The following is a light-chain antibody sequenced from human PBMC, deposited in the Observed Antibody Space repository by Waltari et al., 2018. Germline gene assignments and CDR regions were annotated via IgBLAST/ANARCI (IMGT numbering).Light chain of an antibody. CDR3: SSRGSNGNHLV. V-gene: IGLV3-19*01. Sequence: YQQKPGQVPVIVIYGKHTRASAIPDRFSGSSSGNTASLTSTGAQEEDEADYYCSSRGSNGNHLVFGGGTKLTVL. J-gene: IGLJ2*01. CDR2: GKH.